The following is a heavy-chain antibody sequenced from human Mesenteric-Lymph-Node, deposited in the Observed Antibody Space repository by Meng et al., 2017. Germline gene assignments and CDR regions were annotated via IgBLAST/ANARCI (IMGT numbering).Heavy chain of an antibody. V-gene: IGHV4-31*03. D-gene: IGHD3-9*01. CDR3: ARDQGDYYDIFMDV. J-gene: IGHJ6*02. CDR2: IYYSGST. Sequence: SETLSPTCTVPGGPISGGGYYWSWIRQHPGKGLEWIGYIYYSGSTYYNPSLKSRVTIPVDTSKNQFSLKLSSVTAADTAVYYCARDQGDYYDIFMDVWGQGTPVTVSS. CDR1: GGPISGGGYY.